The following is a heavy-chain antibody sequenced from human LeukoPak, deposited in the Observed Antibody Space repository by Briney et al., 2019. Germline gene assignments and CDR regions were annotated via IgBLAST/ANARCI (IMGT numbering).Heavy chain of an antibody. D-gene: IGHD3-16*01. CDR3: AREAFVSRPYYFDY. V-gene: IGHV4-59*01. Sequence: PSETLSLTCAVSGGSISSYYWSWIRQPPGKGLEWIGYIYYSGSINYNPSLKSRVTISVDTSKNQFSLKLNSVTAADTAVYYCAREAFVSRPYYFDYWGQGTLVTVSS. CDR1: GGSISSYY. CDR2: IYYSGSI. J-gene: IGHJ4*02.